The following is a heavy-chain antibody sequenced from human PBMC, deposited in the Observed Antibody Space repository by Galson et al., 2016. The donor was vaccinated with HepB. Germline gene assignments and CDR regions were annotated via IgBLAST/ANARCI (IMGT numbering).Heavy chain of an antibody. J-gene: IGHJ4*02. CDR1: GYIFDTSG. V-gene: IGHV1-18*01. Sequence: SVKVSCKASGYIFDTSGISWVRQAPGQGLDWMGWINAYHGDTNYAQNLQGRVTMTRDTSTSTAYMELRSLRSDDTAVYYCARDQGYYGSGRASEYWGQGTLVTVSS. CDR2: INAYHGDT. CDR3: ARDQGYYGSGRASEY. D-gene: IGHD3-10*01.